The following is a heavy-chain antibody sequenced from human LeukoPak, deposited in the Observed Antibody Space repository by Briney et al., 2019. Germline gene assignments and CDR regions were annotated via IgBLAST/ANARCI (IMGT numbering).Heavy chain of an antibody. CDR2: IYYSGST. Sequence: SETLSLTCTVSGGSISSYYWSWIRQPPGKGLEWIGYIYYSGSTNYNPSLKSRVTISVDTSKNQFSLKLSSVTAADTAVYYCARVRDTPTPYFDYWGQGTLVTVSS. CDR3: ARVRDTPTPYFDY. CDR1: GGSISSYY. V-gene: IGHV4-59*01. D-gene: IGHD5-18*01. J-gene: IGHJ4*02.